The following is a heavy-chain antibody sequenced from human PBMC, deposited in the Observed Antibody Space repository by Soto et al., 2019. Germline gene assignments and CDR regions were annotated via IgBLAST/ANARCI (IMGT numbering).Heavy chain of an antibody. D-gene: IGHD3-22*01. V-gene: IGHV3-23*01. CDR1: GFTFSSYA. J-gene: IGHJ4*02. CDR3: AKVGPYYDSSGYFNFDY. Sequence: EVQLLESGGGLVQPGGSLRLSCAASGFTFSSYAMSWVRQAPGKGLEWVSAISGSGGSTYYADSVNGRFTSSRYNSKNTLYLQMNSLSADDTAVYYCAKVGPYYDSSGYFNFDYWGQGTLVTVSS. CDR2: ISGSGGST.